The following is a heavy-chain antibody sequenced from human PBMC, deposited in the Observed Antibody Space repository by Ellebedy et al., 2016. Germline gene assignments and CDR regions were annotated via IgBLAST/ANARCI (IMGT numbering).Heavy chain of an antibody. V-gene: IGHV3-30*14. Sequence: GESLKISCAASGFTFRSYSMHWVRQGPGKGLEWVAATSDDGSNKYYADSVKGRFTISRDNSKYTLFLQMNTLRAEDTAVYYCASSFVVVVAALDYWGQGTLVTVSS. CDR3: ASSFVVVVAALDY. D-gene: IGHD2-15*01. J-gene: IGHJ4*02. CDR1: GFTFRSYS. CDR2: TSDDGSNK.